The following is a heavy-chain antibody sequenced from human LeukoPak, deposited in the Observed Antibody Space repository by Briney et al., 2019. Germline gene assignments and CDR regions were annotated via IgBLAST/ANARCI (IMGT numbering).Heavy chain of an antibody. J-gene: IGHJ4*02. D-gene: IGHD5-18*01. CDR3: ARDLAGYSYGYDY. Sequence: PSETLSLTCTVSGDSISSYYWSWIRQPPGKGLKWIGYIYYSGSTNYNPSLKSRVTISVDTSKNQFSLKLSSVTAADTAVYYCARDLAGYSYGYDYWGQGTLVTVSS. CDR2: IYYSGST. CDR1: GDSISSYY. V-gene: IGHV4-59*01.